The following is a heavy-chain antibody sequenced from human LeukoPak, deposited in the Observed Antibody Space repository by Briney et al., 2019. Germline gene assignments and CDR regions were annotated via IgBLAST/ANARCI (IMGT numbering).Heavy chain of an antibody. CDR3: AKDSVERFGELFSYYYYYGMDV. D-gene: IGHD3-10*01. J-gene: IGHJ6*02. Sequence: GGSLRLSCAASGFTFSSYGMHWVRQAPGKGLEWVAFIRYDGSNKYYADSVKGRFTISRDNSKNTLYLQMNSLRAEDTAVYYCAKDSVERFGELFSYYYYYGMDVWGQGTTVAVSS. V-gene: IGHV3-30*02. CDR2: IRYDGSNK. CDR1: GFTFSSYG.